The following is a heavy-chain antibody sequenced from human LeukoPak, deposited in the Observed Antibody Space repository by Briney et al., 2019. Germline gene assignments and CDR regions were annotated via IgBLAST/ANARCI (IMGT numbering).Heavy chain of an antibody. J-gene: IGHJ4*02. Sequence: PSETLSLTCTVSGGSISSSSYYWDWIRQPPGKGLEWIGAIYYSGNTNYNPSLKSRVTISVDTSKNQFSLKLSSVTAADTAVYYCARHRIPAALASAFVYWGQGTLVTVSS. CDR1: GGSISSSSYY. CDR3: ARHRIPAALASAFVY. V-gene: IGHV4-39*01. CDR2: IYYSGNT. D-gene: IGHD2-2*01.